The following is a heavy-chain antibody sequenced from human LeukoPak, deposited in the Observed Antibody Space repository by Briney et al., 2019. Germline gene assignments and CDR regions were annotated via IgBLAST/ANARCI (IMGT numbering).Heavy chain of an antibody. CDR1: GGSFSGYY. J-gene: IGHJ4*02. D-gene: IGHD6-13*01. V-gene: IGHV4-34*01. CDR3: ARPVDSSSWPYFDY. Sequence: SETLSLTCAVYGGSFSGYYWSWIRQPPGKGLEWIGNIHHDGITYYNPSLKSRVTISVDTSKNQFSLKLSSVTAADTAVYYCARPVDSSSWPYFDYWGQGTLVTVSS. CDR2: IHHDGIT.